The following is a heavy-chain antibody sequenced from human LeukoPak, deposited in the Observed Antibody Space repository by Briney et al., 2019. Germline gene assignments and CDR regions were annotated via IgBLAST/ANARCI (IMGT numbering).Heavy chain of an antibody. CDR2: ISSASGSI. D-gene: IGHD6-6*01. CDR1: GFTFSSYS. V-gene: IGHV3-48*01. Sequence: GGSLRLSCAASGFTFSSYSMNWVRQAPGKGLEWVSYISSASGSIYYADSVQGRFTISRDNSKNTLYLQMNSLRAEDTAVYYCAREGDSSSPYYFDYWGQGTLVTVSS. CDR3: AREGDSSSPYYFDY. J-gene: IGHJ4*02.